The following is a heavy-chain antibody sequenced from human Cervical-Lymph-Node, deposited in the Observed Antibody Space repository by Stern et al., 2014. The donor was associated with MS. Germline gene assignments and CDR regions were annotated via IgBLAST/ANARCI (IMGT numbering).Heavy chain of an antibody. Sequence: VQLVQSGAEVKKPGSSGKVSCKASGGTFSNYATSWVRQAPGQGLEWMGGIVPLFGKPNYAQKFQGRVTITADESTSTAYMDLSSLRSEDTAVYYCASPLTATSVLFGYYGMDVWGQGTTVTVS. CDR1: GGTFSNYA. CDR3: ASPLTATSVLFGYYGMDV. D-gene: IGHD4-17*01. CDR2: IVPLFGKP. J-gene: IGHJ6*02. V-gene: IGHV1-69*01.